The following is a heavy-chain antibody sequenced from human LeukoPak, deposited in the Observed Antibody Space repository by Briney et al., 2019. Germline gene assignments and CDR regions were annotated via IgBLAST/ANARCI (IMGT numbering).Heavy chain of an antibody. J-gene: IGHJ5*02. CDR2: INSDTGVT. Sequence: ASVKVSCKASGYTFTAHYVHWVRQAPGQGLEWVGCINSDTGVTSCAQKFQGRVTMTRDTSINTAYMELSSLRCDDTAVYHCARGVGSSWFDPWGQGTLVAVP. D-gene: IGHD2-15*01. CDR1: GYTFTAHY. V-gene: IGHV1-2*02. CDR3: ARGVGSSWFDP.